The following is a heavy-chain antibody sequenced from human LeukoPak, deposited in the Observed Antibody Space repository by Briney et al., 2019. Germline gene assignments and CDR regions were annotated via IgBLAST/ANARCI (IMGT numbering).Heavy chain of an antibody. Sequence: GGSLRLSCAASGFTFSSYAMHWVRQAPGKGLEWVAVISYDGSNKYYADSVKGRFTISRDNSKNTLYLQMNSLRAEDTAVYYCARAVNSYWGQGTLVTVSS. D-gene: IGHD3-16*02. J-gene: IGHJ4*02. CDR1: GFTFSSYA. CDR2: ISYDGSNK. V-gene: IGHV3-30-3*01. CDR3: ARAVNSY.